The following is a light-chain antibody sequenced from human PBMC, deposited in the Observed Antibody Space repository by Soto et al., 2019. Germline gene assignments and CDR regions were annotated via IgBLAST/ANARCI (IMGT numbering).Light chain of an antibody. V-gene: IGLV2-23*02. Sequence: QSALTQPASVSGSPGQSITISCTGTSSDVGTYNLVSWYQQHPGKAPKLMIYEVSKRPSGVSNRFSGSKSGNTASLTISGLQAEYEADYYCCSYAGGFTSVFGTGTKLTVL. CDR3: CSYAGGFTSV. CDR1: SSDVGTYNL. CDR2: EVS. J-gene: IGLJ1*01.